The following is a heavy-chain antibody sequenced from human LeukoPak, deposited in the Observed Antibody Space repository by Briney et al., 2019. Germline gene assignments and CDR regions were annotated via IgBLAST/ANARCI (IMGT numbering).Heavy chain of an antibody. J-gene: IGHJ3*02. CDR2: IWYDGSNK. V-gene: IGHV3-33*01. CDR1: GFTFSSYG. D-gene: IGHD3-10*01. CDR3: ARDRGGVAVNDAFDI. Sequence: GRSLRLSCAASGFTFSSYGMHWVRQAPGKGLEWVALIWYDGSNKYYADSVKGRLAISRDNSKNTLHLQMNSLRAEDTAVYYCARDRGGVAVNDAFDIWGQGTMVTVSS.